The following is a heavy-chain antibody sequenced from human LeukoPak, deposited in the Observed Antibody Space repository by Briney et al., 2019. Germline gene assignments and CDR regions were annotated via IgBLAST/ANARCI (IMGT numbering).Heavy chain of an antibody. CDR2: FDPEDGET. CDR1: GYTLTELS. V-gene: IGHV1-24*01. J-gene: IGHJ4*02. CDR3: ATDTNPKYGSGSYIY. Sequence: ASVTVSCKVSGYTLTELSMHWVRQAPGKGLEWMGGFDPEDGETIYAQKFQGRVTMTEDTSTDTAYMELSSLRSEDTAVYYCATDTNPKYGSGSYIYWGQGTLVTVSS. D-gene: IGHD3-10*01.